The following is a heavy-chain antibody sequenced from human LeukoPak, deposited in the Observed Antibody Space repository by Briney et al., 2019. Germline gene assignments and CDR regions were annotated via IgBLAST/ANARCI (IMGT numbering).Heavy chain of an antibody. CDR1: GFTFSSYS. J-gene: IGHJ2*01. Sequence: PGGSLRLSCAASGFTFSSYSMNWVRQAPGKGLEWVSYISTSSTTIYYVDSVKGRFTISRDNAKNSLYLQMNTLRAEDTAVYSCERDDVKGFEYLDLWGRGTLVTVSS. CDR2: ISTSSTTI. CDR3: ERDDVKGFEYLDL. V-gene: IGHV3-48*01.